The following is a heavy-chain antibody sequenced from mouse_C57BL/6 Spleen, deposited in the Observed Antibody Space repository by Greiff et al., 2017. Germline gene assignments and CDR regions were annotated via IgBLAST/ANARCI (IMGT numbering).Heavy chain of an antibody. CDR1: GYSFTGYY. CDR3: ARQGGSSYEGWFAY. Sequence: EVQRVESGPELVKPGASVKISCKASGYSFTGYYMHWVKQSHGNILDWIGYIYPYNGVSSYNQKFKGKATLTVDKSSSTAYMELRSLTSEDSAVYYCARQGGSSYEGWFAYWGQGTLVTVSA. D-gene: IGHD1-1*01. V-gene: IGHV1-31*01. CDR2: IYPYNGVS. J-gene: IGHJ3*01.